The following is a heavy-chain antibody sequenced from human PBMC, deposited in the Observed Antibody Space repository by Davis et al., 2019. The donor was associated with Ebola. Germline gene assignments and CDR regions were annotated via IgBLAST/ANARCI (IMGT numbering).Heavy chain of an antibody. CDR1: GFTFSSYG. CDR2: ISYDGSNK. D-gene: IGHD3-3*01. CDR3: AKDGYYDFWSGYYSPPSMDV. J-gene: IGHJ6*02. V-gene: IGHV3-30*18. Sequence: GGSLRLSCAASGFTFSSYGMHWVRQAPGKGLEWVAVISYDGSNKYYADSVKGRFTISRDNSKNTLYLQMNSLRAEDTAVYYCAKDGYYDFWSGYYSPPSMDVWGQGTTVTVSS.